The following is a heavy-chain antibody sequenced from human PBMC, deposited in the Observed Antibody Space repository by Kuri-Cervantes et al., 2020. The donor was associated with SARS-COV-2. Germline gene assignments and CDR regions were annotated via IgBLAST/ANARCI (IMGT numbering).Heavy chain of an antibody. D-gene: IGHD6-13*01. V-gene: IGHV1-18*01. CDR1: GYTFTSYG. CDR2: ISTYYGDT. J-gene: IGHJ4*02. Sequence: ASVKVSCKASGYTFTSYGIGWVRQAPGQGFEWMGWISTYYGDTDYAQSFQDRVTMTTDTSTSTAYMELKSLRSDDTAVYYCARGYGSRSSFDYWGQGTLVTVSS. CDR3: ARGYGSRSSFDY.